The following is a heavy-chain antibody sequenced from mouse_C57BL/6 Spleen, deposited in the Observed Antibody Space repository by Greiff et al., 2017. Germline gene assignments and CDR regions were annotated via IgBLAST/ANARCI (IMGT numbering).Heavy chain of an antibody. CDR3: ARELGPFAY. D-gene: IGHD4-1*01. Sequence: QVQLQQPGAELVRPGSSVKLSCKASGYTFTSYWMDWVKQRPGQGLEWIGNIYPSDSETHYNQKFKDKATLTVGKSSSTAYMQLSSLTSEDSAVYYCARELGPFAYWGQGTLVTVSA. CDR2: IYPSDSET. CDR1: GYTFTSYW. J-gene: IGHJ3*01. V-gene: IGHV1-61*01.